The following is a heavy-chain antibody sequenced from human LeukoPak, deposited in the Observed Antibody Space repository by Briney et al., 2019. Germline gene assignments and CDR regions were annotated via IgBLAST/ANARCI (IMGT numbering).Heavy chain of an antibody. V-gene: IGHV3-21*01. Sequence: GESLRLSCTASIFTFSSYTMNWVRQAPGKGLEWVSCISSSSIYIYYADSLKGRFTVSRDNARNSMYLQMNSRRAEDTAVYYCARQGRGYDESFDIWGQGTMVTVSS. J-gene: IGHJ3*02. D-gene: IGHD3-3*01. CDR3: ARQGRGYDESFDI. CDR1: IFTFSSYT. CDR2: ISSSSIYI.